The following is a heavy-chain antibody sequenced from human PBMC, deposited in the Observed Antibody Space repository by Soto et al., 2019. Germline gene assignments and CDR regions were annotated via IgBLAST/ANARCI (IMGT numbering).Heavy chain of an antibody. CDR2: IYYSGST. D-gene: IGHD3-10*01. J-gene: IGHJ5*02. Sequence: QVQLQESGPGLVKPSQTLSLTCTVSGGSISSGGYYWSWIRQHPGKGLEWIGYIYYSGSTYYNPSLKGRVTISVDTSKNQSSLKLSSVTAADTAVYYCAREEFTMVRGVIISRWFDPWGQGTLVTVSS. CDR1: GGSISSGGYY. CDR3: AREEFTMVRGVIISRWFDP. V-gene: IGHV4-31*03.